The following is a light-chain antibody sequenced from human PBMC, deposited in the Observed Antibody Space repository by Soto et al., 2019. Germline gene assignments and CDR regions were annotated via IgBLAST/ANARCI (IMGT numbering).Light chain of an antibody. CDR1: QSISSY. CDR2: AAS. CDR3: QQSYSTPLT. V-gene: IGKV1-39*01. J-gene: IGKJ4*01. Sequence: DIQMTQSPSSLSASVGDRVTITCRASQSISSYLNWYQQKPGKAPKLLIYAASSLPSGVPSRFSGSGSGTDFTLTISSLQPEDFATYYCQQSYSTPLTFGGGPKVEIK.